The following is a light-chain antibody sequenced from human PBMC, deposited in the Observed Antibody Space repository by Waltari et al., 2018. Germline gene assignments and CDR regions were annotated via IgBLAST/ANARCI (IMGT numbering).Light chain of an antibody. J-gene: IGKJ2*01. V-gene: IGKV1-5*03. CDR2: KAS. Sequence: DIPMTQSPSTLSDSVGDRVTITCRASQSVRNLLAWYQQKPGKAPRLLIYKASTLESGVPSRFSGSGSGTEFTLTISSLQPDDFATYYCQQYNAGHTYGQGTKLEIK. CDR1: QSVRNL. CDR3: QQYNAGHT.